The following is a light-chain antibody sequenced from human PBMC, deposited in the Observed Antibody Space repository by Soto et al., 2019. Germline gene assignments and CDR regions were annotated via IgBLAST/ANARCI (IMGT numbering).Light chain of an antibody. CDR3: EQYNNWPIT. Sequence: EIVMTQSPATLSVSPGERATLSCRASHYIGINLAWYQQKPGQAPRHLIYGASTRATGIPARFSGSGSGTACTITISSLQSEDFAVYYGEQYNNWPITFGQGTRLEIK. J-gene: IGKJ5*01. CDR2: GAS. CDR1: HYIGIN. V-gene: IGKV3-15*01.